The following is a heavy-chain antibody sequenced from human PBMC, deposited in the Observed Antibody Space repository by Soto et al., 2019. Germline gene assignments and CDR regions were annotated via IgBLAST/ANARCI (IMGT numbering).Heavy chain of an antibody. J-gene: IGHJ4*02. CDR2: IRQDGGAQ. CDR1: GFTFTTYW. CDR3: VRGGHGSGSYLGSY. D-gene: IGHD3-10*01. V-gene: IGHV3-7*03. Sequence: GGSLRLSCVASGFTFTTYWMSWVRQAPGKGLEWVANIRQDGGAQYYVDSVKGRFTISRDNAKNSVYLQMDSLRAEDTAVYYCVRGGHGSGSYLGSYWGQGILVTVSS.